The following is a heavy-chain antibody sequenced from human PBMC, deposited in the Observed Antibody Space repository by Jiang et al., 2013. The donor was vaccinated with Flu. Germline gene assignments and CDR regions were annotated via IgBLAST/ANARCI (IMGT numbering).Heavy chain of an antibody. CDR3: VRDERPIGYSYGLGHY. V-gene: IGHV3-30*03. CDR2: ISFDGKKI. J-gene: IGHJ4*02. Sequence: LSCAVSGFNFRSYGLHWVRQAPGKGLEWVAVISFDGKKIYYADSVKGRLTISRDNSENTLHLQIHSLRAEDTAVYYCVRDERPIGYSYGLGHYWGQGTLVTVSS. D-gene: IGHD5-18*01. CDR1: GFNFRSYG.